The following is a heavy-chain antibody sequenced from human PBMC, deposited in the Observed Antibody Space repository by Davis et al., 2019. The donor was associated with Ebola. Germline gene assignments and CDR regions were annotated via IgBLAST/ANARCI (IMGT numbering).Heavy chain of an antibody. CDR3: ARAAAWVGATHY. CDR2: IYYSGST. Sequence: SDTLSPTCTVPGAFISSDYWSWIRQSPGKGLEWIGYIYYSGSTNYNPSLKTRVTISVDTSKNQFSLKLSSVTAADTAVYYCARAAAWVGATHYWGQGTLVTVSS. J-gene: IGHJ4*02. CDR1: GAFISSDY. V-gene: IGHV4-59*01. D-gene: IGHD1-26*01.